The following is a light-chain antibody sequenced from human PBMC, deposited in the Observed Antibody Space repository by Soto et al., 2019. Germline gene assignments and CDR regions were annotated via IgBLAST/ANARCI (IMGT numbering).Light chain of an antibody. CDR3: QQRLNWPPG. CDR1: QSVTNY. V-gene: IGKV3-11*01. Sequence: SPDTLSLSPGERATLTCRASQSVTNYIAWYQQRPGQAPMLLIYDASNRATGVPARFSGSRSGTDFTLTISDLEPADFGLYYCQQRLNWPPGFGQGTKVDIK. CDR2: DAS. J-gene: IGKJ1*01.